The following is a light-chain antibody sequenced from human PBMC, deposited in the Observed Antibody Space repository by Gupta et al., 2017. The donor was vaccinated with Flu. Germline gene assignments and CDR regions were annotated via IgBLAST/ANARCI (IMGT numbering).Light chain of an antibody. Sequence: EIVMTQSPATLSVSTGERATLSCRASQSVRSNLAWYQQKPGQAPRLLIYGAATRATGTPARLRGTGYGKELALTISSRQWEDLAVYYCQDYKKWARSTSGQGTKVEIK. V-gene: IGKV3-15*01. CDR1: QSVRSN. J-gene: IGKJ1*01. CDR3: QDYKKWARST. CDR2: GAA.